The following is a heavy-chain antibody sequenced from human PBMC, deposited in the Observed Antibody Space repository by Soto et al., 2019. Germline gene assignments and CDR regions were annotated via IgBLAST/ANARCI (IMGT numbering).Heavy chain of an antibody. CDR1: GYTFASCG. J-gene: IGHJ4*02. Sequence: GASVEVSCKASGYTFASCGSSWVRQAPGQGLEWMGWISGYNGNTKYAQKLQGRVTMTTDTSTSTAYMELRSLRSDDTAVYYCARDLGGQIVDYWGQGTLVTVSS. CDR3: ARDLGGQIVDY. D-gene: IGHD1-26*01. V-gene: IGHV1-18*01. CDR2: ISGYNGNT.